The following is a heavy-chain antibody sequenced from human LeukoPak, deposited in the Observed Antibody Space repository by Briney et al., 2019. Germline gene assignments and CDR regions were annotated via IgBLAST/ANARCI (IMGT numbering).Heavy chain of an antibody. CDR3: ARAGRERWLQFFLDDY. CDR1: GYTFTSYY. CDR2: INPSGGST. V-gene: IGHV1-46*01. Sequence: VSVKVSCKASGYTFTSYYMHWVRQAPGQGLEWMGIINPSGGSTSYAQKFQGRVTMTRDTSTSTVYMELSSLKSEDTAVYYCARAGRERWLQFFLDDYWGQGTLVTVSS. D-gene: IGHD5-24*01. J-gene: IGHJ4*02.